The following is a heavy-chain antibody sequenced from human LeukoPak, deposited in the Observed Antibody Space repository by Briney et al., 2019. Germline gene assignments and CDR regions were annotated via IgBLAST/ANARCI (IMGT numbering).Heavy chain of an antibody. Sequence: GGSLRLSFAGSGFPFSSYGMHWVGQAPGKGREWVASINSDGSEGYYADVVKGRFTISRDNAKNSLYLQINSLRAEDTAVYYCARSSYSSSSSVWGQGTMVTVSS. CDR2: INSDGSEG. J-gene: IGHJ3*01. CDR1: GFPFSSYG. V-gene: IGHV3-7*03. CDR3: ARSSYSSSSSV. D-gene: IGHD6-6*01.